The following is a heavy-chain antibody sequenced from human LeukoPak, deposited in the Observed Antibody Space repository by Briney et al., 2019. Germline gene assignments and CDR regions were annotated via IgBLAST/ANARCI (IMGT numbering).Heavy chain of an antibody. CDR1: GFTFSGYA. V-gene: IGHV3-33*01. Sequence: PGGSLRLSCAASGFTFSGYAMHWVRQAPGKGLEWVAVIWYDESNKYYTDSVKGRFTISRDNSKNTLYLQMNTVRPEDTAVYYCAASLGNGRYYYYYLDAWGRGTTVTVYS. J-gene: IGHJ6*03. D-gene: IGHD2-8*01. CDR2: IWYDESNK. CDR3: AASLGNGRYYYYYLDA.